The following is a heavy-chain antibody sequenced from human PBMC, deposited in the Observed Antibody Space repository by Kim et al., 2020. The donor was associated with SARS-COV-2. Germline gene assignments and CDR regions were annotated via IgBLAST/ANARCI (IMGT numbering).Heavy chain of an antibody. Sequence: GESLKISCKGSGYSFTSYWISWVRQMPGKGLEWMGRIDPSDSYTNYSPSFQGHVTISADKSISTAYLQWSSLKASDTAMYYCARIKVTTGSYYYYGMDVWGQGTTVTVSS. V-gene: IGHV5-10-1*01. CDR3: ARIKVTTGSYYYYGMDV. CDR1: GYSFTSYW. CDR2: IDPSDSYT. D-gene: IGHD2-21*02. J-gene: IGHJ6*02.